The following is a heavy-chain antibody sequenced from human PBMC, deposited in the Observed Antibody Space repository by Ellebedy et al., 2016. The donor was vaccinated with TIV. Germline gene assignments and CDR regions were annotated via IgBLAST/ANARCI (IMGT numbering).Heavy chain of an antibody. Sequence: MPSETLSLTCTVSGPSVSGASIGSGGYYWSWIRQHPGKGLEWVGYIYYSGSTYYNPSLKSRLVISVDTSKNQFSLRLTSVTAADTAIYYCARTTGNNWFDPWGQGTLVTVSS. CDR3: ARTTGNNWFDP. J-gene: IGHJ5*02. V-gene: IGHV4-31*03. CDR2: IYYSGST. CDR1: GASIGSGGYY. D-gene: IGHD1-1*01.